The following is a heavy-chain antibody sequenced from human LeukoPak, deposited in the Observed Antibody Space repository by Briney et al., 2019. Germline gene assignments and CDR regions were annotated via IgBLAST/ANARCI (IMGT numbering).Heavy chain of an antibody. CDR1: GFTFSTYA. Sequence: GGSLRLSCTASGFTFSTYAMSWVRQAPGKGLEWVSAISGSGGSTFYADSVKGRFTISRDTSKNTLYLQMSSLRAEDTAVYYCAKEDPKYYYYGMDVWGQGTTVTVSS. V-gene: IGHV3-23*01. CDR2: ISGSGGST. J-gene: IGHJ6*02. CDR3: AKEDPKYYYYGMDV.